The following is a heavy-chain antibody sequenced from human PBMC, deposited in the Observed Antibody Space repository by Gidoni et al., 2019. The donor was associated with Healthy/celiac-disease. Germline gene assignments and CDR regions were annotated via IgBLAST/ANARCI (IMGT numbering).Heavy chain of an antibody. V-gene: IGHV3-23*01. D-gene: IGHD3-16*01. J-gene: IGHJ4*02. Sequence: EVQLLESGGGLVQPGGSLRLSSAASVFPCRRYAMSCVRQAPGKGLEWVSAISGSGGSTYYADSVKGRFTISRDNSKNTLYLQMNSLRDEDTAVYYCAKTGFWGTGKSGFDYWGQGTLVTVSS. CDR2: ISGSGGST. CDR3: AKTGFWGTGKSGFDY. CDR1: VFPCRRYA.